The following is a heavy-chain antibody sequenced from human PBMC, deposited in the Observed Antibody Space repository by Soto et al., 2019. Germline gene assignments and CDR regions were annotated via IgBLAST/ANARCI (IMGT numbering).Heavy chain of an antibody. CDR3: ARGPSGDKVDS. V-gene: IGHV4-30-4*01. CDR1: GGSISTVDYW. D-gene: IGHD7-27*01. J-gene: IGHJ4*02. CDR2: IYDGGRT. Sequence: QVQLQESGPGLVKPSQTLSLTCTVSGGSISTVDYWWSWIRQSPDMGLEWIGHIYDGGRTYNNPSLESRVTLSVDTSKSKLSLTLSSVSAADTAVYYCARGPSGDKVDSWGQGNLGTVSS.